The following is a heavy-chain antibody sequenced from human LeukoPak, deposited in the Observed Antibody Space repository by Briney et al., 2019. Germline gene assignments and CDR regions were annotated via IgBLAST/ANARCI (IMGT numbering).Heavy chain of an antibody. CDR2: IYYSGST. CDR1: GGSISSYY. D-gene: IGHD3-22*01. Sequence: PSETLSLTCTVSGGSISSYYWNWIRQPPGKGLEWIGYIYYSGSTNYNPSLKSRVTISVDTSKDQFSLKLSSVTAADTAVYYCVRAYEQGYWYYFDYWGQGTLVTVSS. V-gene: IGHV4-59*01. J-gene: IGHJ4*02. CDR3: VRAYEQGYWYYFDY.